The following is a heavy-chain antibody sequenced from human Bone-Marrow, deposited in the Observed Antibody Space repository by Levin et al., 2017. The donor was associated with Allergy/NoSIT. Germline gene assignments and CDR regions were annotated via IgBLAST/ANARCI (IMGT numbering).Heavy chain of an antibody. CDR2: IFSGGST. V-gene: IGHV3-53*01. D-gene: IGHD2-15*01. CDR3: ASAMTHSGGWTGAFGY. CDR1: GFNVSTNY. Sequence: GGSLRLSCAASGFNVSTNYMNWVRQAPGKGLDWVSVIFSGGSTYYRDSAQARRTSIRDKTNNIVCHPLNSLRVEDTADDYCASAMTHSGGWTGAFGYWGQGTLMTV. J-gene: IGHJ4*02.